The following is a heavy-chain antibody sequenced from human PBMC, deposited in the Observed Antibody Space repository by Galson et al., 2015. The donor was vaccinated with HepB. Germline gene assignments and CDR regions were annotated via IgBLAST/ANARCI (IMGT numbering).Heavy chain of an antibody. CDR2: IYPSGAA. Sequence: SLRLSCAVSGFRVSESFLSWVRKVPGRGLEYVSDIYPSGAAYYRDSVRGRFTMSRDAFQNSRYIQMNNLRVEDTAIYFCARESNWAYDSWGTGTLVTVSS. V-gene: IGHV3-53*01. CDR1: GFRVSESF. CDR3: ARESNWAYDS. D-gene: IGHD3-16*01. J-gene: IGHJ4*02.